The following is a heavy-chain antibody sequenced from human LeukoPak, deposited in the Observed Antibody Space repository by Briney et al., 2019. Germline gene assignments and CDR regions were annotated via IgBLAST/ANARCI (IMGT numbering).Heavy chain of an antibody. J-gene: IGHJ4*02. CDR2: IIPILGLA. Sequence: SVKVSCKTSGDTFSTYAITWVRQAPGQGLEWMGRIIPILGLADYAQQFQGRVTITADKSTSTVYMELSSLRSEDTAVYYCAKVPSTLTRYYFDQWGQGTLVTVSS. D-gene: IGHD5/OR15-5a*01. V-gene: IGHV1-69*04. CDR1: GDTFSTYA. CDR3: AKVPSTLTRYYFDQ.